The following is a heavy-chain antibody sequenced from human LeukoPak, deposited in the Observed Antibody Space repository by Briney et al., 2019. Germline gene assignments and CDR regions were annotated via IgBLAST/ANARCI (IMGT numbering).Heavy chain of an antibody. J-gene: IGHJ4*02. CDR1: GYTFTSYD. CDR3: ARGGIGDYGDYFDY. Sequence: ASVKVSCKASGYTFTSYDINWVRLATGQGLEWMGWMNPNSGNTGYAQKFQGRVTMTRNTSISTAYMELSSLRSEDTAVYYCARGGIGDYGDYFDYWGQGTLVTVSS. D-gene: IGHD4-17*01. V-gene: IGHV1-8*01. CDR2: MNPNSGNT.